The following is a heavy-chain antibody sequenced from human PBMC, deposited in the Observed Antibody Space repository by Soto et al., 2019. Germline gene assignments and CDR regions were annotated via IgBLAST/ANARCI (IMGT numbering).Heavy chain of an antibody. J-gene: IGHJ6*02. CDR2: IYYSGTT. CDR1: NGSVSSGTYS. Sequence: SETLSLTCTVSNGSVSSGTYSWSWVRQPPGKGLERIGYIYYSGTTYYTPSPKSRLTMSMDRANDHFSLNLTSVTAADTAVYFCARGHYYYGMDVWGQGITVTSP. CDR3: ARGHYYYGMDV. V-gene: IGHV4-30-2*01.